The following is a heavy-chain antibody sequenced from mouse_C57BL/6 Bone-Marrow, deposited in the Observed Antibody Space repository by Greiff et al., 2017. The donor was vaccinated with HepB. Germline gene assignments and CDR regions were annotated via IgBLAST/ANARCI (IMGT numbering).Heavy chain of an antibody. V-gene: IGHV5-4*01. CDR1: GFTFSSYA. J-gene: IGHJ3*01. CDR3: ARDRTGFAY. Sequence: EVQRVESGGGLVKPGGSLKLSCAASGFTFSSYAMSWVRQTPEKRLEWVATISDGGSYTYYPDNVTGRFTISRDNAKNNLYLQMSHLKSEDTAMYYCARDRTGFAYWGQGTLVTVSA. CDR2: ISDGGSYT.